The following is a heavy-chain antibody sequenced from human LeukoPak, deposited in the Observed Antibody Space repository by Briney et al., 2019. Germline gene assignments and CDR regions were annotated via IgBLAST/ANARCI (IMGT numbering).Heavy chain of an antibody. V-gene: IGHV3-48*03. CDR2: ISSSGSTI. J-gene: IGHJ4*02. CDR3: ARDGQRGYSGYDFAY. D-gene: IGHD5-12*01. CDR1: GFTFSSYE. Sequence: GGSLRLSCAASGFTFSSYEMNWVCQAPGKGLEWVSYISSSGSTIYYAASVKRRFTISRDNSKNTLYLQMNSLRAEDTAVYYCARDGQRGYSGYDFAYWGQGTLVTVSS.